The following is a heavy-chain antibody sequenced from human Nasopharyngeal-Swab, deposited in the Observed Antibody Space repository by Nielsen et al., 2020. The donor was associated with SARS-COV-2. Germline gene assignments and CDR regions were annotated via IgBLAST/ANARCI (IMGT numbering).Heavy chain of an antibody. CDR3: ARGLAGSIAGAYYYDSSGYYYFYYFDY. J-gene: IGHJ4*02. V-gene: IGHV1-69*01. CDR2: ITPSGGAT. D-gene: IGHD3-22*01. Sequence: WVRQAPGQGLEWMGVITPSGGATNYAQKFQGRVTITADESTSTAYMELSSLRSEDTAVYYCARGLAGSIAGAYYYDSSGYYYFYYFDYWGQGTLVTVSS.